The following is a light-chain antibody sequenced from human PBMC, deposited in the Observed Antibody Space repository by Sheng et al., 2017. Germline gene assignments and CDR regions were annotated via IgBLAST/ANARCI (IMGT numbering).Light chain of an antibody. CDR3: CSYAGTYVI. CDR1: SSDVGSYDY. J-gene: IGLJ2*01. V-gene: IGLV2-11*01. CDR2: DVN. Sequence: QSALTQPRSVSGSPGQSVSISCTGTSSDVGSYDYVSWYQQHPGKAPKVMIYDVNKRPSGVPDRFSGSKSGNTASLTISGLQADDEADYYCCSYAGTYVIFGGGTKLTVL.